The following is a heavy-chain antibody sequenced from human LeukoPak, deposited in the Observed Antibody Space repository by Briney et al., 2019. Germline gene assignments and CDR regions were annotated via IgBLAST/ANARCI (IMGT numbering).Heavy chain of an antibody. J-gene: IGHJ4*02. CDR2: ISASGDTT. Sequence: GGSLRLSCAASGFTFSSHVMTWVRQAPGKGLEWVSGISASGDTTYYADSVKGRFTIPRDNSKNTLYLQMNSLRAEDTAVYYCAKAGDYVLGDFDYWGRGTLVTVSS. CDR3: AKAGDYVLGDFDY. D-gene: IGHD4-17*01. V-gene: IGHV3-23*01. CDR1: GFTFSSHV.